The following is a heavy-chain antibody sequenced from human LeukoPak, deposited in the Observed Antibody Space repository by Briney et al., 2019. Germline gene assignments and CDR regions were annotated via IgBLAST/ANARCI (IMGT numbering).Heavy chain of an antibody. J-gene: IGHJ6*02. CDR3: ARDPRCSSMSCYRSSFYGMDV. V-gene: IGHV3-48*03. CDR2: ISSSGSSI. CDR1: GFTFSSYE. D-gene: IGHD2-2*01. Sequence: GGSLRLSCAASGFTFSSYEMNWVRQAPGKGLEWVSYISSSGSSIYYADSVKGRFTISRDNAKNSLYLQMNSLRAEDTAVYYCARDPRCSSMSCYRSSFYGMDVWGQGTTVTV.